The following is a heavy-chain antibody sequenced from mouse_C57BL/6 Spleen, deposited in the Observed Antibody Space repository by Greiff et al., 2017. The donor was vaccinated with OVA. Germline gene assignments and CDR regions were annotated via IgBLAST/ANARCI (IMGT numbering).Heavy chain of an antibody. CDR1: GYTFTSYW. V-gene: IGHV1-55*01. CDR3: ARCLISTVVAKNLDY. Sequence: QVQLQQPGAELVKPGASVKMSCKASGYTFTSYWITWVKQRPGQGLEWIGDIYPGSGSTNYNEKFKSKATLTVDTSSSTAYMQLSSLTSEDSAVYDCARCLISTVVAKNLDYWGQGTTLTVSS. J-gene: IGHJ2*01. D-gene: IGHD1-1*01. CDR2: IYPGSGST.